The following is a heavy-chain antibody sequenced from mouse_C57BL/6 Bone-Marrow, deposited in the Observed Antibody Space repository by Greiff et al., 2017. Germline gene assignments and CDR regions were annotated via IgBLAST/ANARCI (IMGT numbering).Heavy chain of an antibody. Sequence: DVHLVESGGGLVKPGGSLKLSCAASGFTFSSYAMSWVRQTPETRLEWVATISDGGSYTYYPDNVKGRFTISRYNAKNNLYLQMSHLKSEDTAMYYCAREGITTVVASYAMDYWGQGTSVTVSS. D-gene: IGHD1-1*01. V-gene: IGHV5-4*01. CDR2: ISDGGSYT. CDR1: GFTFSSYA. CDR3: AREGITTVVASYAMDY. J-gene: IGHJ4*01.